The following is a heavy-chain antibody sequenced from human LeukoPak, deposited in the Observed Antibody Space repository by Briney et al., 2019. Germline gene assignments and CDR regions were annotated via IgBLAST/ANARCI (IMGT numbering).Heavy chain of an antibody. CDR2: IYYSGST. CDR1: GGSISSSSYY. D-gene: IGHD4-17*01. CDR3: ATDYGDYVILVVDDDAFDI. J-gene: IGHJ3*02. Sequence: SETLSLTCTVSGGSISSSSYYWGWIRQPPGKGLEWVGSIYYSGSTYYNPSLKSRVTISVDTSKNQFSLKLSSVTAADTAVYYCATDYGDYVILVVDDDAFDIWGQGTMVTVSS. V-gene: IGHV4-39*07.